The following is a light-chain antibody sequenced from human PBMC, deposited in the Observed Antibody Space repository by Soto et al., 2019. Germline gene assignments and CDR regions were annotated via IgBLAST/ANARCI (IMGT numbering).Light chain of an antibody. CDR2: EVS. J-gene: IGLJ1*01. Sequence: QSALTQPASVSGSPGQSITISCTGTSSDVSGYNYVSWYQQHPGKAPKLMIYEVSNRPSGVSNRFSGSKSGNTASLTISGRQAEDEADYYCSSYTSSSPYVFGTGTKVTVL. CDR1: SSDVSGYNY. V-gene: IGLV2-14*01. CDR3: SSYTSSSPYV.